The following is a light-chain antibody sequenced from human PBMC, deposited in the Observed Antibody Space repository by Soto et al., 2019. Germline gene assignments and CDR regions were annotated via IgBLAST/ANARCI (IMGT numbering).Light chain of an antibody. CDR1: SSDVGGYNY. CDR3: SSYTTSNTRQIV. V-gene: IGLV2-14*03. CDR2: DVS. Sequence: VLTEPASVSGSPGQSITISCTGTSSDVGGYNYVSWYQHHPGKAPKLLIYDVSNRPSGISNRFSGSKSDNTASLTISGLQPEDEADYYCSSYTTSNTRQIVFGTGTKVTVL. J-gene: IGLJ1*01.